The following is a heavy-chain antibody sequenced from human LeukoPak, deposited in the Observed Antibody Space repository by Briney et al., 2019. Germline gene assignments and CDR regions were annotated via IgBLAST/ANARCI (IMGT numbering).Heavy chain of an antibody. CDR3: ARDVTASAMVLLWFGGPNWFDP. V-gene: IGHV4-59*12. D-gene: IGHD3-10*01. J-gene: IGHJ5*02. CDR2: IYYSGST. CDR1: GFSINSYY. Sequence: SETLSLTVSGSGFSINSYYWIWIRQPPGKVLEGIGYIYYSGSTNYNPSLNSRATISVDTSKTPFSLKLSYVTAADTAVYYCARDVTASAMVLLWFGGPNWFDPWGQGTLVTVSS.